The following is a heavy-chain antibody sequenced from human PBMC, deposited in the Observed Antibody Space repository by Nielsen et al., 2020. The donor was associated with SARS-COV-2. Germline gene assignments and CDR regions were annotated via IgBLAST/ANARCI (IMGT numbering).Heavy chain of an antibody. V-gene: IGHV3-48*01. CDR2: ISGSSNTI. CDR1: GFSLTSYS. CDR3: ARDRRYYDDSGPPFDY. Sequence: GGSLRLSCAASGFSLTSYSMNWVRQAPGKGLEWISYISGSSNTIYYADSVKGRFTVSRDNAKNSLFLHMSSLRAEDTAVYYCARDRRYYDDSGPPFDYWGQGVLVTVSS. J-gene: IGHJ4*02. D-gene: IGHD3-22*01.